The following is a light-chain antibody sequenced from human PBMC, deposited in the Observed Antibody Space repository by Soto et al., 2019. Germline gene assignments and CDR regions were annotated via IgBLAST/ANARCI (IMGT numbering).Light chain of an antibody. J-gene: IGKJ4*01. CDR3: QQYNNWPFT. CDR2: DAS. Sequence: EIVMTQSPVTLSLSPGERATLSCRASQSVSNKLGWYQQKPGQPPRLLIDDASTRATGITASFSASGSGSDFTLTISSLQSEDFAVDYCQQYNNWPFTFGGGTKVEI. V-gene: IGKV3-15*01. CDR1: QSVSNK.